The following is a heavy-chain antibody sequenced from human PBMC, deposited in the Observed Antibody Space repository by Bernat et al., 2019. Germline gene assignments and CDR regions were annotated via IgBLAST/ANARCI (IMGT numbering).Heavy chain of an antibody. J-gene: IGHJ4*02. Sequence: QVQLVESGGGVVQPGRSLRLSCAASGFTFSSYGMHWVRQAPGKGLEWVAVISYDGSNKYYADSVEGRFTISRDNSKNTLYLQMNSLRAEDTAVYYCAKWTPAGRDYWGQGTLVTVSS. CDR1: GFTFSSYG. V-gene: IGHV3-30*18. CDR3: AKWTPAGRDY. D-gene: IGHD3/OR15-3a*01. CDR2: ISYDGSNK.